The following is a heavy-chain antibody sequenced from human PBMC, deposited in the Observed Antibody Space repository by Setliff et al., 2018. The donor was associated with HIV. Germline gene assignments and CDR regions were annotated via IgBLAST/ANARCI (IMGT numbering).Heavy chain of an antibody. CDR1: GYTFTSYG. Sequence: GASVKVSCKASGYTFTSYGITWVRQAPGQGLEWMGIISPSGGGTRDAQKFQGRISMTRDTSTSTVYMELSSLRSEDTAVYYCARGGLLFGMMNYFDSWGQGTLVTVSS. V-gene: IGHV1-46*01. CDR2: ISPSGGGT. CDR3: ARGGLLFGMMNYFDS. D-gene: IGHD2-21*02. J-gene: IGHJ4*02.